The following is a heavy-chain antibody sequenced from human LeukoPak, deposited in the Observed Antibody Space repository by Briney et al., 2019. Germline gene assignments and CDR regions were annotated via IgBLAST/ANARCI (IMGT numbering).Heavy chain of an antibody. Sequence: GGSLRLSCAASEFTISDHYMDWVRQAPGKGLEWTGRTSNKADSYTTYYAASVRGRFSISRDDSKNLLYLQMNSLKAEDTAVYYCTRHYFSDWGQGTLVTVSS. D-gene: IGHD2-15*01. CDR1: EFTISDHY. CDR3: TRHYFSD. CDR2: TSNKADSYTT. V-gene: IGHV3-72*01. J-gene: IGHJ4*02.